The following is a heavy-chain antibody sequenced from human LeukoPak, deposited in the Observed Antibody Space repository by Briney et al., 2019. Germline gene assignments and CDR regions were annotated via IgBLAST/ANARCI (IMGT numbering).Heavy chain of an antibody. CDR2: ISAYNGNT. V-gene: IGHV1-18*01. J-gene: IGHJ6*03. CDR3: ATAYYDFWSGYSHMDV. D-gene: IGHD3-3*01. CDR1: GYTFTSYG. Sequence: ASVKVSCKASGYTFTSYGISWVRQAPGQGREWMGWISAYNGNTNYAQKLQGRVTMTTDTSTSTAYMELRSLRSDDTAVYYCATAYYDFWSGYSHMDVWGKGTTVTVSS.